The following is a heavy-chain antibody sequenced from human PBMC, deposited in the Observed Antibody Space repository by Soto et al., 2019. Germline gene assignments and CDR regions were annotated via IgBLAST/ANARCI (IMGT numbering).Heavy chain of an antibody. CDR3: ATCREGSGIPYFDY. J-gene: IGHJ4*02. D-gene: IGHD3-10*01. Sequence: QVQLVESGGGLVKPGGSLRLSCATSGFTFSDYYMSWIRQAPGKGLEWVSYISSSDNTIYYADSVKSRFTISRDNAKNSLYLQMNSLRAEDTAVYYCATCREGSGIPYFDYWGQGSLVTVSS. CDR2: ISSSDNTI. V-gene: IGHV3-11*01. CDR1: GFTFSDYY.